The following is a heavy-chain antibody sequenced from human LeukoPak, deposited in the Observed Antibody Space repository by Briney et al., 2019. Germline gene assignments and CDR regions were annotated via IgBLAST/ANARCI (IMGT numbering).Heavy chain of an antibody. CDR2: IYYSGST. J-gene: IGHJ4*02. Sequence: SETLSLTCTVSGGSIRSSSYYWGWIRQPPGKGLEWIGSIYYSGSTYYNPSLKSRVTISVDTSKNQFSLKLSSVTAADTAVYYCARHYCSSTSCYPRGIADEFDYWGQGTLVTVSS. CDR1: GGSIRSSSYY. V-gene: IGHV4-39*01. CDR3: ARHYCSSTSCYPRGIADEFDY. D-gene: IGHD2-2*01.